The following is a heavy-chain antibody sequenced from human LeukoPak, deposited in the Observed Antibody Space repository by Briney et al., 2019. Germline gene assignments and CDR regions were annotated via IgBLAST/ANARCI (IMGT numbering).Heavy chain of an antibody. CDR3: ARDRKSSSSSNYYYYMDV. Sequence: ASVKVSCKASGYTFTGYYVHWVRQAPGQGLEWMGWINPNSGGTNYAQKFQVRVTMTRDTSISTAYMELSRLRSDDTAVYYCARDRKSSSSSNYYYYMDVWGKGTTVTVSS. D-gene: IGHD6-6*01. J-gene: IGHJ6*03. V-gene: IGHV1-2*02. CDR1: GYTFTGYY. CDR2: INPNSGGT.